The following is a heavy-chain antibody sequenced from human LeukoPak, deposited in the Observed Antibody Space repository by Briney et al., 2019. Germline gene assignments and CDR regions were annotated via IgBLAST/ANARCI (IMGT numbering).Heavy chain of an antibody. D-gene: IGHD3-10*01. CDR3: AGYGSGSYYKAFDF. CDR2: VYYTGSS. CDR1: GDSISSSY. V-gene: IGHV4-59*01. Sequence: SETLSLTCTVSGDSISSSYWSWIRQPPGKGLEWIGYVYYTGSSYYNPSLKSRATTSIDMSKNQFSLKLTSMTAADTAVYYCAGYGSGSYYKAFDFWGQGILVAVSS. J-gene: IGHJ4*02.